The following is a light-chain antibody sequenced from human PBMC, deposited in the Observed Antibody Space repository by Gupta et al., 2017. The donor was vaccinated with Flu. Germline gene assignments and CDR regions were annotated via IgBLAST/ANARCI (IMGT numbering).Light chain of an antibody. Sequence: DIVMTQSPLSLPISCRSSQSLLHGNGNNYLDWYFQRPGHSPQLLVYLGSNRASGVPYRFRGRGSSTDFTLRISRVEAEDIGIYYCMPALQVPFTFGQGTRL. CDR3: MPALQVPFT. V-gene: IGKV2-28*01. CDR2: LGS. CDR1: QSLLHGNGNNY. J-gene: IGKJ5*01.